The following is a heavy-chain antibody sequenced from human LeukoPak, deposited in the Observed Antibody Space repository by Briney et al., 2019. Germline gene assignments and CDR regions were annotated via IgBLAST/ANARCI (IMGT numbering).Heavy chain of an antibody. CDR1: GYTFTSYY. CDR3: ARDLAGGGDVVPAAIDY. J-gene: IGHJ4*02. V-gene: IGHV1-46*01. CDR2: INPSGGST. Sequence: ASVKVSCKASGYTFTSYYMHWVRQAPGQGLEWMGIINPSGGSTSYAQKFQGRVTMTRDMSTSTVYMELSSLRSEDTAVYYCARDLAGGGDVVPAAIDYWGQGTLVTVSS. D-gene: IGHD2-2*01.